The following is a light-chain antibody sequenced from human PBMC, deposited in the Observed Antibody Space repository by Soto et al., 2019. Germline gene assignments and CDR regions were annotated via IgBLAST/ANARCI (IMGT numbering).Light chain of an antibody. CDR1: SSDVGGYNY. V-gene: IGLV2-14*01. Sequence: QSALTQPASVSGSPGQSITISCTGTSSDVGGYNYVSWYQQHPGKAPKLMIYEVSNRPSGVSNRFSGSKSGNTASLTISGVQDEDEAYYCCSSYTSRSTLMVFGGGTKLTVL. CDR2: EVS. CDR3: SSYTSRSTLMV. J-gene: IGLJ2*01.